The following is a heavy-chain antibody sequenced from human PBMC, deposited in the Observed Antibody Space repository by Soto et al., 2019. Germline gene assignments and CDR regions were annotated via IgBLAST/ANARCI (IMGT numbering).Heavy chain of an antibody. J-gene: IGHJ6*03. CDR1: GYTFTSYA. CDR3: ARQSYGNLRLYYYYYMDV. CDR2: INAGNGNT. V-gene: IGHV1-3*01. Sequence: QVQLVQSGAEVKKRGASVKVSYKASGYTFTSYAMHWVRQAPGQRLEWMGWINAGNGNTKYSQKFQGRVTITRDTSASTAYMELSSLRSEDTAVYYCARQSYGNLRLYYYYYMDVWGKGTTVTVSS. D-gene: IGHD4-17*01.